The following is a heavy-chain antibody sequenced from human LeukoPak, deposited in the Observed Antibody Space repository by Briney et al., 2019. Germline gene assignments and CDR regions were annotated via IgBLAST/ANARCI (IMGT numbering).Heavy chain of an antibody. CDR2: ISSSSSTI. D-gene: IGHD6-13*01. J-gene: IGHJ4*02. CDR1: GFTFSSYS. Sequence: GGSLRLSCAASGFTFSSYSMNWVRQAPGKGLEWVSYISSSSSTIYYADSVKGRFTISRDNAKNSLYLQMNSLRAEDTAVYYCARDKVVAAAVPDYWGQGTLVTVSS. CDR3: ARDKVVAAAVPDY. V-gene: IGHV3-48*01.